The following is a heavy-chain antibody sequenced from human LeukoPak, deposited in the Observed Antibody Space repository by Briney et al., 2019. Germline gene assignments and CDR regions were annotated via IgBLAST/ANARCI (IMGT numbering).Heavy chain of an antibody. CDR1: GYSFTSYW. CDR3: XXXXXXSGWYWRDAFDI. CDR2: IYPGDSDT. D-gene: IGHD6-19*01. V-gene: IGHV5-51*01. J-gene: IGHJ3*02. Sequence: GESLKISCKGSGYSFTSYWIGWVRQMPGKGLEWMGIIYPGDSDTRYSPSFQGQVTISADKSISTAYLQWSSLKAPDTAMYYXXXXXXXSGWYWRDAFDIWGQGTMVTVSS.